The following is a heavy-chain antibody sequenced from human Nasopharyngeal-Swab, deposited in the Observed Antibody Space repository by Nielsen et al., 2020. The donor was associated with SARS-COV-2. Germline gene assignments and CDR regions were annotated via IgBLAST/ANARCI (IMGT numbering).Heavy chain of an antibody. D-gene: IGHD5-12*01. CDR2: VDYDGVRT. J-gene: IGHJ4*02. V-gene: IGHV3-23*01. CDR3: AKGGDSGYDYGPHDY. CDR1: GYTFSNYA. Sequence: GESLKISCTGPGYTFSNYAISWVRQAPGQGLEWVSTVDYDGVRTHYADSVKGRFTISRDNSKNTLYLQMNSLSAEDTAVYYCAKGGDSGYDYGPHDYWGQGTLVTVSS.